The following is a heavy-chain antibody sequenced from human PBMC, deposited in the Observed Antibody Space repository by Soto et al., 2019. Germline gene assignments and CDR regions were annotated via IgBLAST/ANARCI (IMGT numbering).Heavy chain of an antibody. Sequence: SVKVSCKASGGTFSSYAISWVRQAPGQGLEWMGGIIPIFGTANYAQKFQGRVTITADESTSTAYMELSSLRSEDTAVYYCARGNPSNGGGLWWFDPWGQGTLVTVSS. J-gene: IGHJ5*02. CDR3: ARGNPSNGGGLWWFDP. CDR2: IIPIFGTA. CDR1: GGTFSSYA. D-gene: IGHD3-16*01. V-gene: IGHV1-69*13.